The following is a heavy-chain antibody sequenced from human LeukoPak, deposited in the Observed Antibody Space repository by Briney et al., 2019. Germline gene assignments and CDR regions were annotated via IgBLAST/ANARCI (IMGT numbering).Heavy chain of an antibody. V-gene: IGHV4-59*01. CDR3: VRTNNPDFYDD. CDR1: GGSLSSYY. J-gene: IGHJ4*02. Sequence: SETLSLTCTVSGGSLSSYYWSWIRQPPGTGLEWIGYIYYSGSTNYNPPLKSRVTMSVDTSTNQFFLKLSSVTAADTAVYYCVRTNNPDFYDDWGQGTLVTVSS. CDR2: IYYSGST.